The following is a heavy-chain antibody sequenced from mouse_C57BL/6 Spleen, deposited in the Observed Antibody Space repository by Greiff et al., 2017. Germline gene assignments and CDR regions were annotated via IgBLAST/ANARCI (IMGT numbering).Heavy chain of an antibody. CDR1: GYTFTSYW. J-gene: IGHJ3*01. Sequence: QVQLQQPGAELVKPGASVKLSCKASGYTFTSYWMHWVKQRPGQGLEWIGMIHPNSGSTNYNEKFKSKATLTVDKSSSTAYMQLSSLTSEDSAVYYCAPHYYGSSPAWFADWGQGTLVTVSA. CDR2: IHPNSGST. D-gene: IGHD1-1*01. CDR3: APHYYGSSPAWFAD. V-gene: IGHV1-64*01.